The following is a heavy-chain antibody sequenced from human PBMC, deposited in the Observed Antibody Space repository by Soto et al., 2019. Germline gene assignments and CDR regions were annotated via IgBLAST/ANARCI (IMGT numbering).Heavy chain of an antibody. J-gene: IGHJ6*02. V-gene: IGHV4-30-4*01. D-gene: IGHD2-21*02. Sequence: QVQLQESGPGLVRPSQTLSLTCTVSGWSISTDHYHWTWIRQAPGKGLEWIGYIHYSGSIQFNPSLQSRVSMSVDTSKNLFSLRLSSVTAADTAVYFCAREDDGGDRDYYGLDVWGQGTTVTVSS. CDR2: IHYSGSI. CDR3: AREDDGGDRDYYGLDV. CDR1: GWSISTDHYH.